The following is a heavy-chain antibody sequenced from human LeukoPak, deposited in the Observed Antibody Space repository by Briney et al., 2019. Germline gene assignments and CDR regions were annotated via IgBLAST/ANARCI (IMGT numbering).Heavy chain of an antibody. D-gene: IGHD6-19*01. J-gene: IGHJ4*02. CDR2: IYYSGST. CDR3: ARLGGYSSGSIDY. V-gene: IGHV4-59*08. Sequence: PSETLSLTCTVSGGSISSYYWSWIRQPPGKGLEWIGYIYYSGSTNYNPSLKSRVTISVDTSKNQFSLKLSSVTAADTAVYYCARLGGYSSGSIDYWGQGTLVTVSS. CDR1: GGSISSYY.